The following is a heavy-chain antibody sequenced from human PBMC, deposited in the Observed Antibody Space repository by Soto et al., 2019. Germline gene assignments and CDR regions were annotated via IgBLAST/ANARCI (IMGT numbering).Heavy chain of an antibody. CDR1: GFAFINAW. Sequence: GGSLRLSCAGSGFAFINAWINWVRQAPWKGLEWVGRIKSKALGGTTDFAAPVRGRFAITRDDSRNMAYMQMNSLNTEDTAVYYCTTDSYSTMIEVRFEYWGHGTLVNVPS. CDR2: IKSKALGGTT. CDR3: TTDSYSTMIEVRFEY. V-gene: IGHV3-15*07. D-gene: IGHD3-22*01. J-gene: IGHJ4*01.